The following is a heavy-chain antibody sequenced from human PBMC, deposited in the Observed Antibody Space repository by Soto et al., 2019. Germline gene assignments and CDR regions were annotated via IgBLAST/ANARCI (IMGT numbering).Heavy chain of an antibody. CDR3: ARDPAPNSGSYYYYYGMDV. J-gene: IGHJ6*02. V-gene: IGHV1-18*01. D-gene: IGHD1-26*01. CDR1: GYTFTSYG. Sequence: ASVKVSCKASGYTFTSYGISWVRQAPGQGLEWMGWISAYNGNTNYAQKLQGRVTMTTDTSTSTAYMELRSLRSDDTAVYYCARDPAPNSGSYYYYYGMDVWGQGTTVTVS. CDR2: ISAYNGNT.